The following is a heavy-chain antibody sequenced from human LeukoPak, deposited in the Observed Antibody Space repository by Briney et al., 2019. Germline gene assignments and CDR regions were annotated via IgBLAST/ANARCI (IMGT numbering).Heavy chain of an antibody. Sequence: SETLSLTCTVSGGSISSHYWSWIRQPPGKGLEWIGYIYYSGSTNYNPSLKSRVTISVDTSKNQFSLKLSSVTAADTAVYYCASGSQWLVPWGQGTLVTVSS. CDR1: GGSISSHY. J-gene: IGHJ5*02. D-gene: IGHD6-19*01. V-gene: IGHV4-59*11. CDR2: IYYSGST. CDR3: ASGSQWLVP.